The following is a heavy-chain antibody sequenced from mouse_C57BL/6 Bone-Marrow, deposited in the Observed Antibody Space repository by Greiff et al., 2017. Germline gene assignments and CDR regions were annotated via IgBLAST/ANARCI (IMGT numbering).Heavy chain of an antibody. J-gene: IGHJ4*01. Sequence: VQLQQPGAELVKPGASVKLSCKASGYTFTSYWMQWLKQRPGQGLEWIGEIDPSDSYTNYNQKFKGKATLTVDTSSSTAYMQLSSLTSEDAAVYYCARDYDYDVRAMDYWGQGTSVTVSS. CDR3: ARDYDYDVRAMDY. CDR2: IDPSDSYT. V-gene: IGHV1-50*01. CDR1: GYTFTSYW. D-gene: IGHD2-4*01.